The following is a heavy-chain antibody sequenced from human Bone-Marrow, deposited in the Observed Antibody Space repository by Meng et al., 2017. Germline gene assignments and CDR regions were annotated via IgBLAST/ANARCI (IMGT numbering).Heavy chain of an antibody. CDR1: GGSISSSNW. J-gene: IGHJ5*02. Sequence: SETLSLTCAVSGGSISSSNWWSWVRQPPGKGLEWIGEIYHSGSTNYDPSLKSRVTISVDKSKNQFSLKLSSVTAADTAVYYCARVGGYHDSSGDPNWFDPWGQGSLVTVSS. CDR2: IYHSGST. V-gene: IGHV4-4*02. CDR3: ARVGGYHDSSGDPNWFDP. D-gene: IGHD3-22*01.